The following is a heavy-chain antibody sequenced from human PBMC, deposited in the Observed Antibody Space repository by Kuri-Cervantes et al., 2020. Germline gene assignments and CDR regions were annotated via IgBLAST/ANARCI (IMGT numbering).Heavy chain of an antibody. CDR2: IWYDGSNK. D-gene: IGHD2-15*01. Sequence: GESLKISCAASGLTFSSYGMHWVRQAPGKGLEWVAVIWYDGSNKYYADSVKGRFTISRDNSKNTLYLQMNSLRAEDTAVYYCARIYCSGGSCYSSGMDVWGQGTTVTVSS. J-gene: IGHJ6*02. CDR1: GLTFSSYG. V-gene: IGHV3-33*01. CDR3: ARIYCSGGSCYSSGMDV.